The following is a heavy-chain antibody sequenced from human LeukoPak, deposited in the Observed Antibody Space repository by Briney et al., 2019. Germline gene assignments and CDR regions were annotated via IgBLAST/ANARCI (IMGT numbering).Heavy chain of an antibody. CDR1: GGSFSGYY. J-gene: IGHJ6*03. D-gene: IGHD1-1*01. CDR2: INHSGST. V-gene: IGHV4-34*01. Sequence: SETLSLTCAVYGGSFSGYYWSWIRQPPGKGLEWIGEINHSGSTNYNPSLKSRVTISVDTSKNQFSLKLSSVTAADTAVYYCASVQARGFFYYYYYYMDVWGKGTTVTVSS. CDR3: ASVQARGFFYYYYYYMDV.